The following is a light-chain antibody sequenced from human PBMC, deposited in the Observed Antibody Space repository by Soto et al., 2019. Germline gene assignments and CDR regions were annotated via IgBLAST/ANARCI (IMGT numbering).Light chain of an antibody. J-gene: IGLJ2*01. Sequence: QSALTQPASVSGSPGQSITISCTGTSSDVGSYNLVSWYQQHPGKAPKLMIYEVSKRPSGVSNRFSGSKSGNTASLTISGLQAEDGADYYCCSYAGSSIHVVFGGGTKLTVL. CDR3: CSYAGSSIHVV. CDR2: EVS. V-gene: IGLV2-23*02. CDR1: SSDVGSYNL.